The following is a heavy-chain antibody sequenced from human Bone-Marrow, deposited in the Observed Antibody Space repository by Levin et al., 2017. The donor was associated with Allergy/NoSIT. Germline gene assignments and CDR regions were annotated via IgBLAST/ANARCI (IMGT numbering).Heavy chain of an antibody. CDR2: IHYSGST. Sequence: RSGGSLRLSCTVSGGSISSDSYYWEWIRQPPGKGLEWIGSIHYSGSTYYNPSLKSRITIFADTSQKQFSLKLSSVTATDTAVYYCARSYYDILTGYYFDYWGQGTLVTVSS. D-gene: IGHD3-9*01. V-gene: IGHV4-39*01. CDR3: ARSYYDILTGYYFDY. CDR1: GGSISSDSYY. J-gene: IGHJ4*02.